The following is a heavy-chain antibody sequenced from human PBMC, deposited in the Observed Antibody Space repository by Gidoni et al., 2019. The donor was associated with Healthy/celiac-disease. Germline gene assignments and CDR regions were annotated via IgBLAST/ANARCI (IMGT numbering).Heavy chain of an antibody. CDR3: AREPRTSVGGMDV. J-gene: IGHJ6*02. V-gene: IGHV4-31*03. CDR2: IYYSGST. CDR1: GGSFSSGGYY. D-gene: IGHD1-26*01. Sequence: QVQLQESGPGLVKPSPTLSLTCTVSGGSFSSGGYYWSWIRQHPGKGLEWIGYIYYSGSTYYNPSLKSRVTISVDTYKNQFSLKLSSVTAADTAVYYGAREPRTSVGGMDVWGQGTTVTVSS.